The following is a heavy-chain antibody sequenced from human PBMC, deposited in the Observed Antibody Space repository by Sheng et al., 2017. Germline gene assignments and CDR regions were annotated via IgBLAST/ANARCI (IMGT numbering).Heavy chain of an antibody. J-gene: IGHJ6*03. CDR3: ARDRPYSSSWSFYYYYYMDV. D-gene: IGHD6-13*01. Sequence: QVQLVQSGAEVKKPGASVKVSCKASGYTFTGYYMHWVRQAPGQGLEWMGWINPNSGGTNYAQKFQGRVTMTRDTSISTAYMELSRLRSDDTAVYYCARDRPYSSSWSFYYYYYMDVWGKGTTVTVSS. CDR1: GYTFTGYY. V-gene: IGHV1-2*02. CDR2: INPNSGGT.